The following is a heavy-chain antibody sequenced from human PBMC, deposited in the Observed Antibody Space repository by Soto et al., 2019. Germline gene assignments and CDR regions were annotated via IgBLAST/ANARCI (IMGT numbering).Heavy chain of an antibody. V-gene: IGHV3-23*01. CDR3: AGDPGYQMTCFFWDS. J-gene: IGHJ4*02. D-gene: IGHD2-2*01. CDR1: GFTFSNYA. Sequence: EVQLLESGGTLVQPGGSLRLSCAASGFTFSNYAMTWVRQAPGKGLEWVSLITGSGGTPYYADSVKGRFTISRDNSKNTLDLQMHSLRAEDTAVYYCAGDPGYQMTCFFWDSWGPGSLVTVSS. CDR2: ITGSGGTP.